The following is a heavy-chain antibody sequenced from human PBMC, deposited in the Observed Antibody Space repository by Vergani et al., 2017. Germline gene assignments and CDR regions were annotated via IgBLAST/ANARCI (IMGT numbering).Heavy chain of an antibody. J-gene: IGHJ4*02. V-gene: IGHV1-69*04. CDR1: GGTFSSYA. Sequence: QVQLVQSGAEVKKPGSSVKVSCKASGGTFSSYAISWVRQAPGQGLEWMGRIIPILGIANYAQKFQGRVTITADKYTSTAYMELSSLRSEDTAVYYCARESIRAVTRPYYFDYWGQGTLVTVSS. CDR2: IIPILGIA. D-gene: IGHD4-17*01. CDR3: ARESIRAVTRPYYFDY.